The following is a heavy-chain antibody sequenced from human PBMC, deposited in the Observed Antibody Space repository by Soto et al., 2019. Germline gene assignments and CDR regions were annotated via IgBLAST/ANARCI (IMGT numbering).Heavy chain of an antibody. CDR3: ARDPTVPSGFDY. J-gene: IGHJ4*02. CDR2: IYYTGIT. D-gene: IGHD4-17*01. CDR1: GCSISSGGYY. V-gene: IGHV4-31*03. Sequence: QVQLQESGPGLVKPSQTLSLTCTVSGCSISSGGYYWTWIRQHPGKGLEGIGYIYYTGITYYNPSLKSRVTISVGTSKNQFSLQLTSVTAADTAVYYCARDPTVPSGFDYWGQGTLVTVPS.